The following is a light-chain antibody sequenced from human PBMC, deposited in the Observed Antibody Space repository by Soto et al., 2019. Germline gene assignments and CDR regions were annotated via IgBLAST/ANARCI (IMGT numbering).Light chain of an antibody. J-gene: IGLJ2*01. V-gene: IGLV2-8*01. CDR3: SSYGGSNNLV. CDR2: EVT. Sequence: QSALTQPPSASGSPGQSVTISCTGTNSDVGGYNYVSWYQQHPGKAPKLMVYEVTKRPSGVPDRFSGSKSGNTASLTVSGLQADDEAHYYCSSYGGSNNLVFGGGTKVTVL. CDR1: NSDVGGYNY.